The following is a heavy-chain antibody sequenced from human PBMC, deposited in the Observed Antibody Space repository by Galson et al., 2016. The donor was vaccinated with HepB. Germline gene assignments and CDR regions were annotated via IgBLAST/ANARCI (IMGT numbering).Heavy chain of an antibody. CDR1: GGSISDSDYY. J-gene: IGHJ6*02. Sequence: TLSLTCTVSGGSISDSDYYWSWIRQLPGKGLECIGGIYYSGITYYKSSLKGRVTISADTSKNQFSLKVTSVTAADTAVYFCARETPLAYGVRVGIDVWGQVTTVTVSS. D-gene: IGHD1-26*01. V-gene: IGHV4-31*03. CDR2: IYYSGIT. CDR3: ARETPLAYGVRVGIDV.